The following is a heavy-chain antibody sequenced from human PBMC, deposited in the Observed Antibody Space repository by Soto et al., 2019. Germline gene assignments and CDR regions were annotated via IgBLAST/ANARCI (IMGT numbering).Heavy chain of an antibody. CDR3: ARDQDYFDH. CDR1: GFTFSDYY. J-gene: IGHJ4*02. V-gene: IGHV3-11*01. Sequence: GGSLRLSCVASGFTFSDYYMSWIRQAPGKGLEWVSYITTSGSRIYYADSVKGRFTISWDNAKNSLYLQMNSLRAEDTAVYYCARDQDYFDHWGQGTLVTVSS. CDR2: ITTSGSRI.